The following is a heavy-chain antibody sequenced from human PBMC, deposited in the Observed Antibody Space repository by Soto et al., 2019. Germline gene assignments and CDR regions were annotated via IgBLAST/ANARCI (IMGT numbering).Heavy chain of an antibody. CDR3: AKAPRGGSYYGVDY. CDR2: ISYDGSNK. Sequence: QVQLVEPGGGVVQPGRSLRLSCAASGFTFSSYGMHWVRQAPGKGLAWVAVISYDGSNKYYADSVKGRFTISRDNSKNTLYLQMNSLRAEDTAVYYCAKAPRGGSYYGVDYWGQGTLVTVSS. CDR1: GFTFSSYG. V-gene: IGHV3-30*18. D-gene: IGHD1-26*01. J-gene: IGHJ4*02.